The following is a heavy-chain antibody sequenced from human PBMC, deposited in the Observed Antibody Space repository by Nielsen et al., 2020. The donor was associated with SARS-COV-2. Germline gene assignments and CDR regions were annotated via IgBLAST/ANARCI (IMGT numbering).Heavy chain of an antibody. V-gene: IGHV3-9*01. CDR2: ISWNSGSI. CDR1: GFTFDDYA. D-gene: IGHD3-16*02. J-gene: IGHJ4*02. Sequence: GGSLRLSCAASGFTFDDYAMHWVRQALGKGLEWVSGISWNSGSIGYADSVKGRFTISRDNAKNSLYLQMNSLRAEDTALYYCAKDVGGVWGSYRDGLFDYWGQGTLVTVSS. CDR3: AKDVGGVWGSYRDGLFDY.